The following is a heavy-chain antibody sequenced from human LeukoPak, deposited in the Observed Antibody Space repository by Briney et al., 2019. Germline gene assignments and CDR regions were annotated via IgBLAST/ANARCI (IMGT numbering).Heavy chain of an antibody. CDR2: ISSSSSDI. D-gene: IGHD3-10*01. J-gene: IGHJ4*02. Sequence: GGSLRLSCAASGFTFSSDSMNWVRQAPGKGLEWVSSISSSSSDINYADSVKGRFTISRDNAKNSLYLQMNSLSAEDTAVYYCARDLTMVRGVPDYWGQGTLVTVSS. CDR1: GFTFSSDS. V-gene: IGHV3-21*01. CDR3: ARDLTMVRGVPDY.